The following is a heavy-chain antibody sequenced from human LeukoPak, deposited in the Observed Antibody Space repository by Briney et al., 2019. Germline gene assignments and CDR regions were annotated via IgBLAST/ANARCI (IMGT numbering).Heavy chain of an antibody. V-gene: IGHV4-59*01. CDR3: ASTFIAVAGTPYYYYMDV. CDR1: GGSISSYY. Sequence: SETLSLTCIVSGGSISSYYWSWIRQPPGKGLEWIGYIHYSGSTHYNPSLKSRVTISVDTSKNQFSLKLRSVTAAGTAVYYCASTFIAVAGTPYYYYMDVWGKGTTVTVSS. CDR2: IHYSGST. J-gene: IGHJ6*03. D-gene: IGHD6-19*01.